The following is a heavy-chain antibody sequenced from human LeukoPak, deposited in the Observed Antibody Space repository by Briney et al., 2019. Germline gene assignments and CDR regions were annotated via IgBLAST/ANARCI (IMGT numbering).Heavy chain of an antibody. V-gene: IGHV3-43*02. CDR1: GFTFDDYA. D-gene: IGHD7-27*01. J-gene: IGHJ5*02. CDR3: AKDLGPSGAGWFDP. Sequence: GGSLRLSCAASGFTFDDYAIHWVRQVPGKVLEWVSLISGDGVSTYYADSVKGRFTISRDNSKNSLYLQMNSLRTEDTALYYCAKDLGPSGAGWFDPRGQGTLVTVSS. CDR2: ISGDGVST.